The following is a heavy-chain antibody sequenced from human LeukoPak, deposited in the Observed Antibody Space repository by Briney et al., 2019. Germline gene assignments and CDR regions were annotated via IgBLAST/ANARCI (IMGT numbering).Heavy chain of an antibody. D-gene: IGHD1-26*01. CDR2: INEDGSEK. CDR1: AFTFSRYW. V-gene: IGHV3-7*01. CDR3: ARDAVGSLPRFDP. J-gene: IGHJ5*02. Sequence: GGSLRLSCAASAFTFSRYWTTWVRQAPGKGLEWVANINEDGSEKYYLDSVRGRFTISRDNAKNSLYLQMDSLRAEDTAVYYCARDAVGSLPRFDPWGQGTLVTVSS.